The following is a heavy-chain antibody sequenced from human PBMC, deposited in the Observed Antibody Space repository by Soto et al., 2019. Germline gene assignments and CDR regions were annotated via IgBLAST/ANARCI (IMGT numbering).Heavy chain of an antibody. D-gene: IGHD1-26*01. V-gene: IGHV1-8*01. CDR3: ASDWMVGATPSSDY. Sequence: GASVKVSCKASGYTFTSYDINWVRQATGQGLEWMGWMNPNSGNTGYAQKFQGRVTMTRNTSISTAYMELSSLRAEDTAVYYCASDWMVGATPSSDYWGQGTLVTVSS. CDR2: MNPNSGNT. J-gene: IGHJ4*02. CDR1: GYTFTSYD.